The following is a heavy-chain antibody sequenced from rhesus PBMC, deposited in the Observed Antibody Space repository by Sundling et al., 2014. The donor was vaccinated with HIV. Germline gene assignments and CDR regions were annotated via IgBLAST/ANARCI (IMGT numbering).Heavy chain of an antibody. V-gene: IGHV3-201*01. J-gene: IGHJ6*01. CDR1: GFTFDDFT. D-gene: IGHD2-21*01. Sequence: EVQLVESGGGVVQPGGSLRLSCAASGFTFDDFTIHWVRQPPGKGLEWVSGISWSGDTTGYADSVKGRFTISRDNAKNSLYLEMNSLRTEDTAFYYCARDRAVALDSWGQGVVVTVSS. CDR3: ARDRAVALDS. CDR2: ISWSGDTT.